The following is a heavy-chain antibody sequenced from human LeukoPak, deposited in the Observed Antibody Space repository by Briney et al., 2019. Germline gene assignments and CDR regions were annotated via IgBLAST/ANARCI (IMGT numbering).Heavy chain of an antibody. CDR2: ISAYNGNT. V-gene: IGHV1-18*01. Sequence: ASVKVSCKASGYTFTSYGISWVRQAPGQGLEWMGWISAYNGNTNYAQKLRGRVTMTTDTSTSTAYMELRSLRSDDTAVYYCAMKYSSSWLTREGYFDYWGQGTLVTVSS. D-gene: IGHD6-13*01. CDR1: GYTFTSYG. J-gene: IGHJ4*02. CDR3: AMKYSSSWLTREGYFDY.